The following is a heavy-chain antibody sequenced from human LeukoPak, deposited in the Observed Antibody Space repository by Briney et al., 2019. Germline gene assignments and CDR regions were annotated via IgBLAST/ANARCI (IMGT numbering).Heavy chain of an antibody. V-gene: IGHV4-39*01. D-gene: IGHD5-18*01. Sequence: SETLSLTCTVSGGSISSSSAYRGWIRQPPGKGLEWIGSIYYSKNTYYNPSLKSRVTISADTSKNQFSLTLGSVSATDTAVYYCVSPRGISYGYFTYWGQGTLVTVSS. CDR2: IYYSKNT. CDR1: GGSISSSSAY. J-gene: IGHJ4*02. CDR3: VSPRGISYGYFTY.